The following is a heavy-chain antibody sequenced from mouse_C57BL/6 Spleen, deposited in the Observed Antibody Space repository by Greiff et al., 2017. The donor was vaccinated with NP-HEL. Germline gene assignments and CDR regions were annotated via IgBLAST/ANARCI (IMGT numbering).Heavy chain of an antibody. CDR3: ARKENDYWFAY. Sequence: QVQLQQSGPGLVQPSQSLSITCTVSGFSLTSYGVHWVRQSPGKGLEWLGVIWSGGSTDYNAAFISRLSISKDNSKSQVFFKMNSLQADDTAIYYCARKENDYWFAYWGQGTLVTVSA. D-gene: IGHD2-4*01. V-gene: IGHV2-2*01. J-gene: IGHJ3*01. CDR2: IWSGGST. CDR1: GFSLTSYG.